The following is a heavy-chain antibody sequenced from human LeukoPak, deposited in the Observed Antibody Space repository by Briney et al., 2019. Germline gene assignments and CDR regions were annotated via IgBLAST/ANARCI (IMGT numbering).Heavy chain of an antibody. CDR1: GGSFSGYH. V-gene: IGHV4-34*01. J-gene: IGHJ5*02. CDR3: ARPARRARYCSSTSRYTGWLDP. D-gene: IGHD2-2*02. CDR2: INHSGST. Sequence: TSETLSLTCAAYGGSFSGYHWSWIRQPPGKGLEWIGEINHSGSTNYNPSLKSRVTVSVDTSKNQFSLKLSSVTAADTAVYYCARPARRARYCSSTSRYTGWLDPWGQGTLVTVSS.